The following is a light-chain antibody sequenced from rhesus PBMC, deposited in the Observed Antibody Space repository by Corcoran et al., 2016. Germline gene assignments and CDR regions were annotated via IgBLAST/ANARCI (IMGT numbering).Light chain of an antibody. Sequence: QAALTQPPSVSGSPGQSVTISCTGTSSDIGGYNYVSWYEQHPGKAPKLMIYDVSKRPSGVSDRFFGSKSGNTASLTISGLQGEDEADYYCSSYAGSNTYIFGAGTRLTVL. CDR1: SSDIGGYNY. J-gene: IGLJ1*01. CDR3: SSYAGSNTYI. CDR2: DVS. V-gene: IGLV2-23*01.